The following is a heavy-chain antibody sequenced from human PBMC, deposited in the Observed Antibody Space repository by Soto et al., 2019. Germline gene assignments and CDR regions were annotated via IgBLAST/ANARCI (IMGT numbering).Heavy chain of an antibody. V-gene: IGHV3-30-3*01. CDR3: ASLTTVTTFSG. D-gene: IGHD4-17*01. CDR2: ISYDGSNK. Sequence: QVQLVESGGGVVQPGRSLRLSCAASGFTFSSYAMHWVRQAPGKGLEWVAVISYDGSNKYYADSVKGRFTISRDNSKNTLYLQMNSRRAEDTAVYYCASLTTVTTFSGWGQGTMVTVSS. J-gene: IGHJ3*01. CDR1: GFTFSSYA.